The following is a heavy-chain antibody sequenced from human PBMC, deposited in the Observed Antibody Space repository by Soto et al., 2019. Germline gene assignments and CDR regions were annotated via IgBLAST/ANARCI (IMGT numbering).Heavy chain of an antibody. D-gene: IGHD3-10*01. CDR3: AKELCLGEFFSSDTSMDV. V-gene: IGHV3-30*18. CDR2: ISYDGSDI. CDR1: GFTFSRYG. J-gene: IGHJ6*02. Sequence: QVQLVESGGGVVQPGRSIRLSCAGSGFTFSRYGMNWVRQAPGKGLEWVAVISYDGSDIFYADSVKGRFNISRDNSKTMMYLQTNSLRAEDTAVYYCAKELCLGEFFSSDTSMDVGGLGTTVTVSS.